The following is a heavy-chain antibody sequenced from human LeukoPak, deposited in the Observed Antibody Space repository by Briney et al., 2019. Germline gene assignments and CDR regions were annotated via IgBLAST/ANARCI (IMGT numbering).Heavy chain of an antibody. CDR3: ARGSSDYDFWSGYSG. CDR2: IIPIFGTA. J-gene: IGHJ4*02. D-gene: IGHD3-3*01. V-gene: IGHV1-69*13. Sequence: SVKVSCKASGGTFSSYAISWVRQAPGQGLEWMGGIIPIFGTANYAQKFQGRVTITADESTSTAYMELSSLRSEDTAVYYCARGSSDYDFWSGYSGWGQGTLVTVSS. CDR1: GGTFSSYA.